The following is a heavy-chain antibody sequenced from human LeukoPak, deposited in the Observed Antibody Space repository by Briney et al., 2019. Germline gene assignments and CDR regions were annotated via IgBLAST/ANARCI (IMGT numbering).Heavy chain of an antibody. V-gene: IGHV3-23*01. CDR2: ISGSGGST. D-gene: IGHD3-10*01. CDR1: GFTFSSYA. J-gene: IGHJ6*03. Sequence: SGGSLRLSCAASGFTFSSYAMSWVRRAPGKGLEAPGKGLEWVSDISGSGGSTYYADSVKGRFTISRDNSKNTLYLQMNSLRAEDTAVYYCAKKTGATLIRGVKFYMDVWGKGTTVTVSS. CDR3: AKKTGATLIRGVKFYMDV.